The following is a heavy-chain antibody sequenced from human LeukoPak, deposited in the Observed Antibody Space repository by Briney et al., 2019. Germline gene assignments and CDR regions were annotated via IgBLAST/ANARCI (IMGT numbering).Heavy chain of an antibody. Sequence: GGSLRLSCAASGFTFSDHYMIWFRQAPGKGLEAISYISHNGETKYYADSVKGRLSISRDNAKSSLYLQMNSLRVEDTAVYYCARDRHGYFDYWGQGTLVTVSS. CDR2: ISHNGETK. CDR3: ARDRHGYFDY. D-gene: IGHD6-13*01. J-gene: IGHJ4*02. V-gene: IGHV3-11*01. CDR1: GFTFSDHY.